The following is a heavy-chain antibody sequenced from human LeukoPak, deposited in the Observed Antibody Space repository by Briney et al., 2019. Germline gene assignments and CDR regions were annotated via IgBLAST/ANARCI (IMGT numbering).Heavy chain of an antibody. J-gene: IGHJ4*02. V-gene: IGHV3-11*04. CDR3: ARRRSCSGGTCYSHFDY. CDR1: GFTVKNNY. D-gene: IGHD2-15*01. CDR2: IGGSGAPI. Sequence: GGSLRLSCGASGFTVKNNYMNWVRQAPGKGLEWLSYIGGSGAPIYYADSVKGRFTISRDNAKNSLYLQMNSLRTEDTAVYYCARRRSCSGGTCYSHFDYWGQGTLVTVSS.